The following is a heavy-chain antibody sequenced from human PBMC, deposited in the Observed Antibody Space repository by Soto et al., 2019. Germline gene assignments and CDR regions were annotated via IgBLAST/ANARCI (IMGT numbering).Heavy chain of an antibody. CDR3: ARQTSGWSAHGMDV. CDR2: TYYSGGS. V-gene: IGHV4-39*01. D-gene: IGHD6-19*01. J-gene: IGHJ6*02. CDR1: GGTISSSLYY. Sequence: SETLSLTCTVSGGTISSSLYYWGWIRQPPGKGLEWIGSTYYSGGSYYNPSLRSRVSISVDTPKNQFSLKLTSLTAADTAVYYCARQTSGWSAHGMDVWGQGRTVTVSS.